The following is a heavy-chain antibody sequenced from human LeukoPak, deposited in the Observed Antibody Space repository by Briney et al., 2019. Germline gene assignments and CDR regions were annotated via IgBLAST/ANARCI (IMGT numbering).Heavy chain of an antibody. D-gene: IGHD6-19*01. CDR2: ISSSSSYI. CDR3: ASHSSGWRRDI. CDR1: GFTFSSYS. V-gene: IGHV3-21*01. Sequence: GGSLRLSCAASGFTFSSYSMNWVRQAPGKGLEWVSSISSSSSYIYYADSVKGRFTFSRDNAKNSLYLQMNSLRAEGTAVYYCASHSSGWRRDIWGQGTMVTVSS. J-gene: IGHJ3*02.